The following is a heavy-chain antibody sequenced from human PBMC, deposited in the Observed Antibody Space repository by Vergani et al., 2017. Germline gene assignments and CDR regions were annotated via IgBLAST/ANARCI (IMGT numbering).Heavy chain of an antibody. Sequence: QVRLQESGPGLVKPSETLSLTCSVSGGSTSGYYWSWIRQPPGKELEWIGYMYHSGSTNYNPSLETRVTISGDTSKNQFSLKLNSVTAADTAVYYCASNYDSSGYIGAFHIWGQGTMVTVSS. D-gene: IGHD3-22*01. CDR3: ASNYDSSGYIGAFHI. J-gene: IGHJ3*02. CDR2: MYHSGST. CDR1: GGSTSGYY. V-gene: IGHV4-59*01.